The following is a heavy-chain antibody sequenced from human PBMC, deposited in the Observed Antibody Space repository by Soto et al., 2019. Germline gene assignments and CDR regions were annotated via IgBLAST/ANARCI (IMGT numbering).Heavy chain of an antibody. D-gene: IGHD3-22*01. CDR2: INHSGST. CDR1: GGSFSGYY. J-gene: IGHJ4*02. V-gene: IGHV4-34*01. CDR3: ARVPPGTDDSSGYYPSTGFDY. Sequence: PSETLSLTCAVYGGSFSGYYWSWIRQPPGKGLEWIGEINHSGSTNYNPSLKSRVTISVDTSKNQFSLKLSSVTAADTAVYYSARVPPGTDDSSGYYPSTGFDYWGQGTLVTV.